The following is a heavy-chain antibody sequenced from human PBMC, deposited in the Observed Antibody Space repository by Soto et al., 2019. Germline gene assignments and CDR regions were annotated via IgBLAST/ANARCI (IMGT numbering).Heavy chain of an antibody. CDR2: ISAYNGNT. J-gene: IGHJ5*02. V-gene: IGHV1-18*01. CDR1: GHTFTSYG. Sequence: ASVKVSCKASGHTFTSYGISWVRQAPGQGLEWMGWISAYNGNTNYAQKLQGRVTMTTDTSTSTAYMELRSLRSDDTAVYYRARWYYGKNWFDPWGQGTLVTVSS. D-gene: IGHD3-10*01. CDR3: ARWYYGKNWFDP.